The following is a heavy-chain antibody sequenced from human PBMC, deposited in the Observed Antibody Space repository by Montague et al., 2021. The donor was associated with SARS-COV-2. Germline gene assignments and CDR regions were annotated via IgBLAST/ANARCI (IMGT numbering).Heavy chain of an antibody. CDR2: IYTNGGTT. D-gene: IGHD6-19*01. J-gene: IGHJ4*02. CDR1: GFTFDDYG. CDR3: ARDHAYSTGSIDY. V-gene: IGHV3-20*04. Sequence: SLRLSCAASGFTFDDYGMNWVRQPPGKGLEWVSPIYTNGGTTSYXDSVKGRFTITRDTAKNSLYLQMNSLRAEDTALYYCARDHAYSTGSIDYWGQGTLVTVSS.